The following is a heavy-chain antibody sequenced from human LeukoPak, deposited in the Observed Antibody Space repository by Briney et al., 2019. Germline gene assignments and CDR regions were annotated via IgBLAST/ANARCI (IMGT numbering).Heavy chain of an antibody. V-gene: IGHV1-69*05. CDR3: ARVEGYSSSWYWFDP. CDR2: IIPIFGTA. D-gene: IGHD6-13*01. Sequence: SVKVSCKASGGTFISYAISWVRQAPGQGLEWMGGIIPIFGTANYAQKFQGRVTITTDESTSTAYMELSSLRSEDTAVYYCARVEGYSSSWYWFDPWGQGTLVTVSS. J-gene: IGHJ5*02. CDR1: GGTFISYA.